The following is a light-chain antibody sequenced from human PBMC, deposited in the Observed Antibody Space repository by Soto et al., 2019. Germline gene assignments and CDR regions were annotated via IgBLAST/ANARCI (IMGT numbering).Light chain of an antibody. CDR3: QHYNSYSEA. J-gene: IGKJ1*01. CDR2: KAS. Sequence: TLSGKVGDRVTITCLASQTISSWLAWYQQKPGKAPKLLIYKASTLKSGVPSRFSGSGSGTEFTLTISSLQPDDFATYYCQHYNSYSEAFGQGTKVDIK. CDR1: QTISSW. V-gene: IGKV1-5*03.